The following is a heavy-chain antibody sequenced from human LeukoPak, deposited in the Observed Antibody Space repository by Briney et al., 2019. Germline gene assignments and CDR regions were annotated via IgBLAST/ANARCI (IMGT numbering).Heavy chain of an antibody. D-gene: IGHD2-2*01. CDR1: GGSFSGYY. CDR2: INHSGST. J-gene: IGHJ5*02. Sequence: PSETLSLTCAVYGGSFSGYYWNWIRQPPGKGLEWIGEINHSGSTNYNPSLKSRVTISVDTPKNQFSLKLSSVTAADTAVYYCARGGYQAWFDPWGQGTLVTVSS. CDR3: ARGGYQAWFDP. V-gene: IGHV4-34*01.